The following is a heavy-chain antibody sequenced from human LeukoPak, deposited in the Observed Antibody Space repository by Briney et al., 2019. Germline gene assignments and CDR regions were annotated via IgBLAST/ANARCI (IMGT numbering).Heavy chain of an antibody. CDR3: ARERDEYCFDY. Sequence: GGSLRLSCAASGFTFSGYEMIWVRQALEEGLEWVSYISRSGTIISYADSVKGRFTISRDNDKNSLYLQVNSLRAEDTAVYYCARERDEYCFDYWGQGTLVTVSS. V-gene: IGHV3-48*03. CDR2: ISRSGTII. CDR1: GFTFSGYE. J-gene: IGHJ4*02.